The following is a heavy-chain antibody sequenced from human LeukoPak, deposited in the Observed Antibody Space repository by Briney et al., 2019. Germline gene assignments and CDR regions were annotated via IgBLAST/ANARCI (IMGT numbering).Heavy chain of an antibody. J-gene: IGHJ4*02. D-gene: IGHD3-16*01. CDR1: GFTFSTYG. CDR2: IWPDGSYK. V-gene: IGHV3-33*01. CDR3: ASAVGAIDY. Sequence: PGWSLRLSCAASGFTFSTYGIHWVRQAPGKGLEWVAAIWPDGSYKYYADSVKGRFTISRDNSKNTVYLQMNTLRNKDTALYYWASAVGAIDYWGQGTLVTVSS.